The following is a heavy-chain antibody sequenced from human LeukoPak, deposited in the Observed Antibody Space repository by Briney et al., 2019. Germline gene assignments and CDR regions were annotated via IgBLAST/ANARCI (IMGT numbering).Heavy chain of an antibody. CDR2: IYPSDSDT. V-gene: IGHV5-51*01. CDR3: VRAYGRCFDY. CDR1: GYSFTTNW. D-gene: IGHD1-14*01. Sequence: GESLKISCKGSGYSFTTNWIGWARQMPGKGLGWMGIIYPSDSDTRYSPSFQGQVTISADKSISTTYLQWSSLKASDTAMYYCVRAYGRCFDYWGQGTPVTVSS. J-gene: IGHJ4*02.